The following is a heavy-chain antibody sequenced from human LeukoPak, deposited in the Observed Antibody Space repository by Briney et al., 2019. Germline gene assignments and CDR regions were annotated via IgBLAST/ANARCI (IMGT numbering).Heavy chain of an antibody. CDR3: ARAASRSYYYFDY. D-gene: IGHD2-21*01. CDR1: GFTFSDYS. J-gene: IGHJ4*02. V-gene: IGHV3-21*01. CDR2: ISRNSGYI. Sequence: KPGGSLRLSCAASGFTFSDYSMNWVRQAPGKGLEWVSSISRNSGYIYDADSAKGRFTISRDNAKNSLYLQMNSLRAEDTAVYYCARAASRSYYYFDYWRQGALVTVSS.